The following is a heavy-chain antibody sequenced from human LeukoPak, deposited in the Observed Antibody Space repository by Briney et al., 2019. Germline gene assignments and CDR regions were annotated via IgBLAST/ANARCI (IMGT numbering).Heavy chain of an antibody. D-gene: IGHD3-3*01. Sequence: GASVKVSCKASGGTFSSYAISWVRQAPGQGLGWMGGIIPIFGTANYAQKFQGRVTITADESTSTAYMELSSLRSEDTAVYYCARASRTYYDFWSGSEVTYYFDYWGQGTLVTVSS. V-gene: IGHV1-69*13. J-gene: IGHJ4*02. CDR3: ARASRTYYDFWSGSEVTYYFDY. CDR1: GGTFSSYA. CDR2: IIPIFGTA.